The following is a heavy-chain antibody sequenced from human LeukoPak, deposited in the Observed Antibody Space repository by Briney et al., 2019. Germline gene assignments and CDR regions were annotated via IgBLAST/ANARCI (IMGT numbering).Heavy chain of an antibody. CDR3: ARLKPAALVPLGGVSGPYYNSAMDV. J-gene: IGHJ6*02. V-gene: IGHV1-8*01. D-gene: IGHD3-16*01. Sequence: ASVKVSCKASGYTFTSYEINWVRQATGQGLEWMGWMNPNSGNTGYAQNFQGRVTMTRNTSISTAYMELSSLRSEDTAVYYCARLKPAALVPLGGVSGPYYNSAMDVWGQGATVTVS. CDR2: MNPNSGNT. CDR1: GYTFTSYE.